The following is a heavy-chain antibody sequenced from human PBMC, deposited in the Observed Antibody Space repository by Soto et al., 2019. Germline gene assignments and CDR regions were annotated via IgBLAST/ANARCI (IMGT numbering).Heavy chain of an antibody. CDR3: AKDDDYVWGSYPDY. J-gene: IGHJ4*02. Sequence: GGSLRLSCAASGFTFSSYAMSWVRQAPGKGLEWVSAISGSGGSTYYADSVKGRFTISRDNSKNTLYLQMNSLRAEDTAVYYCAKDDDYVWGSYPDYWGQGTLVTVSS. D-gene: IGHD3-16*02. V-gene: IGHV3-23*01. CDR2: ISGSGGST. CDR1: GFTFSSYA.